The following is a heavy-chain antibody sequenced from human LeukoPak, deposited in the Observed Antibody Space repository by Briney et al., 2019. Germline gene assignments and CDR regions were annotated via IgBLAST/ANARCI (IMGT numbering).Heavy chain of an antibody. Sequence: QTGGSLRLSCAASGFTFDDYAMHWVRQAPGKGLEWVSGISWNSGSIGYADSVKGRFTISRDNAKNTLYLQMNSLSAEDTAVYYCAKDPPQAAMIVVALWGEDAFDIWGQGTMVTVSS. J-gene: IGHJ3*02. CDR3: AKDPPQAAMIVVALWGEDAFDI. CDR1: GFTFDDYA. V-gene: IGHV3-9*01. CDR2: ISWNSGSI. D-gene: IGHD3-22*01.